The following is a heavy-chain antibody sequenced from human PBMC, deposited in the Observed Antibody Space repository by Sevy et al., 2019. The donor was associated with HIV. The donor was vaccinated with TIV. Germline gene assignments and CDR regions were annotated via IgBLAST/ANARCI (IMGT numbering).Heavy chain of an antibody. Sequence: SETLSLTCTVSGDSISTYYWSWIRQPPGKGLEWIGYIYHSGTTKYNPSLKSRVTISVDTSKNQFSLKLSSVTAADTALYYCARRITLDYYDSDGYYLIDAYDIWGQGTMVTVSS. CDR3: ARRITLDYYDSDGYYLIDAYDI. D-gene: IGHD3-22*01. CDR1: GDSISTYY. V-gene: IGHV4-59*01. J-gene: IGHJ3*02. CDR2: IYHSGTT.